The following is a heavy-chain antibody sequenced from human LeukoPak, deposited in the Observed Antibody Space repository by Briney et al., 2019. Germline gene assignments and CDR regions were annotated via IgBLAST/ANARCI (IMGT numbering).Heavy chain of an antibody. J-gene: IGHJ4*02. Sequence: GGSLRLSCAASGFTFSHYYMSWIRQAPGKGLEWVSDISSSGSTIYYADSVKGRFTISRNNAKNSLYLQMNSLRAEDTAVYYCARAMTKVTKGDFDNWGQGTLVTVSS. CDR2: ISSSGSTI. CDR3: ARAMTKVTKGDFDN. V-gene: IGHV3-11*04. CDR1: GFTFSHYY. D-gene: IGHD4-17*01.